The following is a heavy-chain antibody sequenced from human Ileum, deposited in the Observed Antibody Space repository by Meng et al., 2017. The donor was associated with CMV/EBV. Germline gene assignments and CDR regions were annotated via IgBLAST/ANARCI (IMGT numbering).Heavy chain of an antibody. CDR3: AREGYYYDSSGYYYLDY. Sequence: GFTVSSNYMSWVRQAPGKGLEWISVIYSGGRTYYADSVKGRFTISRDNSKNTLYLQMNSLRAEDTAVYYCAREGYYYDSSGYYYLDYWGQGTLVTVSS. CDR1: GFTVSSNY. D-gene: IGHD3-22*01. V-gene: IGHV3-53*01. CDR2: IYSGGRT. J-gene: IGHJ4*02.